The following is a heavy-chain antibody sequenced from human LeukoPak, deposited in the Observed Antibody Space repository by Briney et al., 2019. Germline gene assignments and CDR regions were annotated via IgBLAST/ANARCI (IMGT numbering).Heavy chain of an antibody. CDR3: AVRNRSSWSPFDF. V-gene: IGHV1-18*01. D-gene: IGHD6-13*01. J-gene: IGHJ4*02. CDR2: ISAYNGDT. CDR1: GYTFTSYG. Sequence: ASVKVSCKASGYTFTSYGISWVRQAPGQGLEWMGWISAYNGDTNYAQKLQGRVTMTTDTSTSTAYMELRTLRSDDTAVYYCAVRNRSSWSPFDFWGQGTLVTVSS.